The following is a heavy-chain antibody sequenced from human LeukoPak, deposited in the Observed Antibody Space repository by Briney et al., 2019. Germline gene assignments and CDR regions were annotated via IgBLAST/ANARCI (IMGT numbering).Heavy chain of an antibody. D-gene: IGHD3-10*01. J-gene: IGHJ5*02. CDR2: IYYSGST. CDR1: GGSISSYY. CDR3: ARDRGSGRSYNWFDP. Sequence: SETLSLTCTVSGGSISSYYWSWIRQPPGKGLEWIGYIYYSGSTNYNPSLKSRVTISVDTSKNQFSLKLSSVTAADTAVYYCARDRGSGRSYNWFDPWGQGTLVTVS. V-gene: IGHV4-59*12.